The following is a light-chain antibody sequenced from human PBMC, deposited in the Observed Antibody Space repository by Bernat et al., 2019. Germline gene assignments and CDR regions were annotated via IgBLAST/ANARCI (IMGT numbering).Light chain of an antibody. CDR3: QHFSSYPLT. CDR2: GAS. J-gene: IGKJ4*01. Sequence: DIQLTQSPSFLSPSVGDRVTITCRASRGISSYLVWYQQKPGTAPKLLIYGASTLQSGVPSRFSGSGSGTEFTLTISSLQPEDFATYYCQHFSSYPLTFGGGTKVEIK. CDR1: RGISSY. V-gene: IGKV1-9*01.